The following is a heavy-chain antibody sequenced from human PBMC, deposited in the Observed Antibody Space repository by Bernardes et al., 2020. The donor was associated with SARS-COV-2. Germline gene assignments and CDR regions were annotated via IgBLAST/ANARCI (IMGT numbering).Heavy chain of an antibody. CDR1: GFTFSSYG. CDR3: ARDRGAVRYFDWLGY. CDR2: IWYDGSNK. J-gene: IGHJ4*02. Sequence: GGSLRLSCAASGFTFSSYGMHWVRQAPGKGLEWVAVIWYDGSNKYYADSVKGRFTISRDNSKNTLYLQMNSLRAEDTAVYYCARDRGAVRYFDWLGYWGQGTLVTVSS. D-gene: IGHD3-9*01. V-gene: IGHV3-33*01.